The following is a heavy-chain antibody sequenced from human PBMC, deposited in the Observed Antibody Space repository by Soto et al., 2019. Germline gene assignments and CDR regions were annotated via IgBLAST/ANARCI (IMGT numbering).Heavy chain of an antibody. Sequence: PSETLSLTCTVSGGSISSYYWSWIRQPPGKGLEWIGYIYYSGSTNYNPSLKSRVTISVDTSKNQFSLKLSSVTAADTAVYYCARDLAVAGTIDDYYYGMDVWGQGTTVTVS. CDR2: IYYSGST. CDR1: GGSISSYY. CDR3: ARDLAVAGTIDDYYYGMDV. J-gene: IGHJ6*02. D-gene: IGHD6-19*01. V-gene: IGHV4-59*12.